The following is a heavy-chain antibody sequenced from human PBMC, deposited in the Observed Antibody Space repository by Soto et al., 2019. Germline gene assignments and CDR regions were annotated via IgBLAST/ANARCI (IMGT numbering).Heavy chain of an antibody. CDR2: INHSGST. D-gene: IGHD6-19*01. CDR1: GGSFSPYF. V-gene: IGHV4-34*01. Sequence: LSLTCAVYGGSFSPYFWSWIRQPPGKGLEWIGEINHSGSTNYNPSLTRRATLSVDTSKNQVSLKLTSVTAADTAVYYCARLASGWQYYYFDFWGRGNPVTVSS. J-gene: IGHJ2*01. CDR3: ARLASGWQYYYFDF.